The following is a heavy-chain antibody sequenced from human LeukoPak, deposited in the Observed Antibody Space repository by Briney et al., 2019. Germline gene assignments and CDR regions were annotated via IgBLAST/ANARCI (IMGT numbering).Heavy chain of an antibody. D-gene: IGHD1-26*01. CDR2: IYTSGST. CDR3: ASSVGATAYFDY. CDR1: GGSISSGSYY. V-gene: IGHV4-61*02. Sequence: SETLSLTCTVSGGSISSGSYYWSWIRQPAGTGLEWIGRIYTSGSTNYNPSLKSRVTISVDTSKNQFSLKLSSVTAADTAVYYCASSVGATAYFDYWGQGTLVTVSS. J-gene: IGHJ4*02.